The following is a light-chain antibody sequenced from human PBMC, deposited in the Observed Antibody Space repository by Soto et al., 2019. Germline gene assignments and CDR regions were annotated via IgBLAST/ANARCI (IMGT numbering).Light chain of an antibody. V-gene: IGLV2-14*01. CDR3: SSYTSSIS. Sequence: QSALTQPASVSGSPGQSITISCTGTSSDVGGYNYVSWYQQHPGKAPKLMIYDVNTRPSGVSNRFSGSKSGNTASLTISGLQAEDEADYYCSSYTSSISFGGGTPLTVL. CDR2: DVN. CDR1: SSDVGGYNY. J-gene: IGLJ2*01.